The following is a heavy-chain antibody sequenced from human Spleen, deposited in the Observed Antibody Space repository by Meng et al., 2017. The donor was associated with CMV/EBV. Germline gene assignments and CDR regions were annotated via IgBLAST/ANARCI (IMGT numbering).Heavy chain of an antibody. CDR3: AREPRNSVRIRGSDAFDI. Sequence: GESLKIYCAASGFTFSSYTMNWVRQAPGKGLEWVSSISSSSSYIYYADSVKGRFTISRDSAKNSLYLQMNSLRAEDTAVYYCAREPRNSVRIRGSDAFDIWGQGTMVTVSS. CDR1: GFTFSSYT. J-gene: IGHJ3*02. V-gene: IGHV3-21*01. CDR2: ISSSSSYI. D-gene: IGHD2/OR15-2a*01.